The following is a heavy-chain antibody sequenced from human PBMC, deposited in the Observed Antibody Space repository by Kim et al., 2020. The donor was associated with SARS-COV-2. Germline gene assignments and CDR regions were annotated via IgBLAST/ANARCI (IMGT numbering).Heavy chain of an antibody. CDR3: ATQEGYYYDSSGGFDY. D-gene: IGHD3-22*01. J-gene: IGHJ4*02. CDR2: IYPGDSDT. CDR1: GYSFTSYW. V-gene: IGHV5-51*01. Sequence: GESLKISCKGSGYSFTSYWIGWVRQMPGKGLEWMGIIYPGDSDTRYSPSFQGQVTISADKSISTAYLQWSSLKASDTAMYYCATQEGYYYDSSGGFDYWGQGTLVTVSS.